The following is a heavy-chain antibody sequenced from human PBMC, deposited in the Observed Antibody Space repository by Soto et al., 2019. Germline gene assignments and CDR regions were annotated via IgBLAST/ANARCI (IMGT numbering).Heavy chain of an antibody. V-gene: IGHV1-69*08. D-gene: IGHD2-2*01. J-gene: IGHJ6*02. CDR2: IIPIFGIA. CDR1: GGTFSRYS. CDR3: AREDRDRETGLVPAAIDGMDV. Sequence: QVQLVQSGAEVKKPGSSGKVSCKASGGTFSRYSITWVRQAPGRGLEWIGRIIPIFGIASYAQKFQGRVTMTAEESTSTAYMELSSLRSDDTAVYYCAREDRDRETGLVPAAIDGMDVWGQGTTVTVSS.